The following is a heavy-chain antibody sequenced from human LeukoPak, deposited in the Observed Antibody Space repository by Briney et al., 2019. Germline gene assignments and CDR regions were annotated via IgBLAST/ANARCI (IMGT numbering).Heavy chain of an antibody. Sequence: SETLSLTCTVSGGSISSSSYYWGWIRQPPGKGLEWIGSIYYSGSTYYNPSLKSRVTISVDTSKNQFSLKLSSVTAADTAVYYCARGRVYFQHWGQGTLVTVSS. D-gene: IGHD3-10*01. CDR3: ARGRVYFQH. CDR1: GGSISSSSYY. V-gene: IGHV4-39*07. J-gene: IGHJ1*01. CDR2: IYYSGST.